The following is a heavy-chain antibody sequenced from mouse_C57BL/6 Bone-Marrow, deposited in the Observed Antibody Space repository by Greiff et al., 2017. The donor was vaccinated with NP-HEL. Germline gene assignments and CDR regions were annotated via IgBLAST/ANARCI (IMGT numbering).Heavy chain of an antibody. CDR2: IHPSDSDT. CDR1: GYTFTSYW. Sequence: QVQLQQSGAELVKPGASVKVSCKASGYTFTSYWMHWVKQRPGQGLEWIGRIHPSDSDTNYNQKFKGKATLTVDKSSSTAYMQLSSLTSEDSAVYYCARGSYYYGSSPYWYFDVWGTGTTVTVSS. J-gene: IGHJ1*03. D-gene: IGHD1-1*01. CDR3: ARGSYYYGSSPYWYFDV. V-gene: IGHV1-74*01.